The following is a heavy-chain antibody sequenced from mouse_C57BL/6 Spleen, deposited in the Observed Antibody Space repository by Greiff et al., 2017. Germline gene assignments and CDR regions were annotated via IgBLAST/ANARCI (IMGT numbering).Heavy chain of an antibody. J-gene: IGHJ1*03. D-gene: IGHD1-1*02. CDR1: GFSLTSYG. Sequence: VQRVESGPGLVQPSQSLSITCTVSGFSLTSYGVHWVRQSPGKGLEWLGVIWSGGSTDYNAAFISRLSISKDNSKSQVFFKMNSLQADDTAIYYCARNGGFYGNSYFDVWGTGTTVTVSS. V-gene: IGHV2-2*01. CDR3: ARNGGFYGNSYFDV. CDR2: IWSGGST.